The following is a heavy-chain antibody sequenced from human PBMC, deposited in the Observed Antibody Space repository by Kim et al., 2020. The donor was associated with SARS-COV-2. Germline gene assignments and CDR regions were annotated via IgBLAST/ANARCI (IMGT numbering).Heavy chain of an antibody. V-gene: IGHV3-74*01. CDR1: GFTFMNFW. CDR3: ARDSGDYSFDM. J-gene: IGHJ4*02. Sequence: GGSLRLSCAASGFTFMNFWMHWVRQAPGKGLEWVSRIKSDGSGTRYAESVKGRFTISRDNGKEILYLQMNSLGVEDTAVYYCARDSGDYSFDMWGQGTLVTVST. D-gene: IGHD1-26*01. CDR2: IKSDGSGT.